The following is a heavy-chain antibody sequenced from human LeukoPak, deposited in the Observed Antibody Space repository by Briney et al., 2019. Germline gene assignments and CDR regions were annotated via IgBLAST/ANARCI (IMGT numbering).Heavy chain of an antibody. J-gene: IGHJ4*02. CDR1: GFTFSSYG. Sequence: GGSLRLSCAASGFTFSSYGMSWVRQAPGKGLEWVSGISGSGGSTYYADSVKGRFTISRDNSKNTLYLQMNSLRAGDTAVYYCAKDPIAAAGRRYFDYWGQGTLVTVSS. D-gene: IGHD6-13*01. CDR3: AKDPIAAAGRRYFDY. V-gene: IGHV3-23*01. CDR2: ISGSGGST.